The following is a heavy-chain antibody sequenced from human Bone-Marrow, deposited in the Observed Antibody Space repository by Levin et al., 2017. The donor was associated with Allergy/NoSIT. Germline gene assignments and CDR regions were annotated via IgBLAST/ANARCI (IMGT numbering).Heavy chain of an antibody. J-gene: IGHJ5*02. CDR2: IGTAGDT. CDR1: GFRFSSYD. CDR3: TRVVLRAINWFDP. V-gene: IGHV3-13*01. Sequence: GGSLRLSCAASGFRFSSYDMHWVRQVAGKGLEWVSSIGTAGDTYYPDSVKGRFTISRDNAANALYLQMNSLRVGDTAVYYCTRVVLRAINWFDPWGQGTLVTVSS. D-gene: IGHD3-10*01.